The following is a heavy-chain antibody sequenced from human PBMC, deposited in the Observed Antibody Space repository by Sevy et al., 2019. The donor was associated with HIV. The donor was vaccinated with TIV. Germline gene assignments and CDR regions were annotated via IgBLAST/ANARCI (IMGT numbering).Heavy chain of an antibody. D-gene: IGHD4-17*01. V-gene: IGHV4-59*08. J-gene: IGHJ4*02. CDR1: GDSISSYY. Sequence: SETLSLTCTLSGDSISSYYSTWVRQPPGKGLEWIGYLYYSGITNYNPSLKSRVTISIDTSKNQFSLKLSSVTAADTAVYYCARGLAYYFASWGQGTLVTVSS. CDR2: LYYSGIT. CDR3: ARGLAYYFAS.